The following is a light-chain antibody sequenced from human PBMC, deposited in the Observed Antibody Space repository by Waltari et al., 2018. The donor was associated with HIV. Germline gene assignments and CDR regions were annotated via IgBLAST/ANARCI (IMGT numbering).Light chain of an antibody. CDR3: CSYAGSSTPVV. CDR1: SSDVGGYNL. V-gene: IGLV2-23*02. Sequence: QSALTQPASVSGSPGQPIPISCTVTSSDVGGYNLVSWYQQHPGNAPKLMIYEVSKRPSGVSNRFSGAKSGNTASLTVSGLQAEDEADYYCCSYAGSSTPVVFGGGTKLTVL. CDR2: EVS. J-gene: IGLJ2*01.